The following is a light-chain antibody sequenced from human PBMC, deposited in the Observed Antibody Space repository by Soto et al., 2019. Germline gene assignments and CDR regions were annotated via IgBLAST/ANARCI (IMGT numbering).Light chain of an antibody. Sequence: DIVLTQSPATLSLSLGERATLSCRASQSVSSYLAWYQQKPGQAPRLLIYDASNRVTGIPARFSGSGSGTDFSLPISSLEPEDFAVSYCQQRSNRPRTFGQGTKLEIK. CDR2: DAS. V-gene: IGKV3-11*01. CDR1: QSVSSY. J-gene: IGKJ2*02. CDR3: QQRSNRPRT.